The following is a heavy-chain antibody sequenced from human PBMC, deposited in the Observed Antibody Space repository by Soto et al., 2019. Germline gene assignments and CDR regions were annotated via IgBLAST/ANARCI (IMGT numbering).Heavy chain of an antibody. CDR3: ARGNWNDVDY. CDR1: GGSISSYY. D-gene: IGHD1-1*01. V-gene: IGHV4-59*01. Sequence: SSETLSLTCTVSGGSISSYYWSWIRQPPGKGLEWIGYIYYSGSTNYNPSLKSRVTILVDTSKNQFSLKLSSVTAADTAVYYCARGNWNDVDYWGQGTLVTVSS. CDR2: IYYSGST. J-gene: IGHJ4*02.